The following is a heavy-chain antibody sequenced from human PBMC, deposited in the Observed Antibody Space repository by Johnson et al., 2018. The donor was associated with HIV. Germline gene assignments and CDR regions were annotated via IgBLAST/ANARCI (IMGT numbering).Heavy chain of an antibody. CDR1: RFTFEDYA. CDR3: ARASDAFDI. J-gene: IGHJ3*02. Sequence: VQLVESGGGLVQPGRSLRLSCAASRFTFEDYAMHWVRQAPGKGLEWVSGINWNSGTVAYADSVKGRFTISRDNSKNTLYLQMNSLRAEDTAVYYCARASDAFDIWGQGTMVTVSS. V-gene: IGHV3-9*01. CDR2: INWNSGTV.